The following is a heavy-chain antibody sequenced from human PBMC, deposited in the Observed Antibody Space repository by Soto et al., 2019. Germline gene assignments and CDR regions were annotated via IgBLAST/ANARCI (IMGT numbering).Heavy chain of an antibody. CDR2: IIPILRMA. J-gene: IGHJ4*02. V-gene: IGHV1-69*02. CDR3: ATSYGSGSAHFDY. D-gene: IGHD3-10*01. CDR1: GGTFTSYT. Sequence: QVQLVQSGAEVKMSGSSVKVSCTASGGTFTSYTFSWVRQVPGQGLEWMGRIIPILRMADFEQKFQGRVTINADESTSTVYMKLSSPRSEDTAVYYCATSYGSGSAHFDYWGQGTLVTVS.